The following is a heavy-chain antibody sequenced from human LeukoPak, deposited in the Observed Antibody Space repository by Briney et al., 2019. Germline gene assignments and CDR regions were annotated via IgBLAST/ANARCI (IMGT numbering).Heavy chain of an antibody. V-gene: IGHV3-30*02. CDR3: AKTPRNYPPGHMDV. Sequence: GGSLRLSCAASAPIFSSNAMHWVRQAPGKGLEWVAFIRYDGSSKYYADSVKGRFTISRDPSKNTSYLQMNSRRREDTAVYYCAKTPRNYPPGHMDVWGKGTTVT. CDR2: IRYDGSSK. J-gene: IGHJ6*03. D-gene: IGHD5-24*01. CDR1: APIFSSNA.